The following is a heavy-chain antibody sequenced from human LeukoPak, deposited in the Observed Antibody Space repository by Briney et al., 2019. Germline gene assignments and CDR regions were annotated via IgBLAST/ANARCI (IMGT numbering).Heavy chain of an antibody. Sequence: PSETLSLTCTVSGGSISSGSYYWSWIRQPAGKGLEWIGRIYTSGSTNYNPSLKSRVTISVDTSKNQFSLKLSSVTAADTAVYYCAREPRSYYYYYMDVWGKGTTVTISS. CDR1: GGSISSGSYY. D-gene: IGHD1-14*01. CDR2: IYTSGST. V-gene: IGHV4-61*02. J-gene: IGHJ6*03. CDR3: AREPRSYYYYYMDV.